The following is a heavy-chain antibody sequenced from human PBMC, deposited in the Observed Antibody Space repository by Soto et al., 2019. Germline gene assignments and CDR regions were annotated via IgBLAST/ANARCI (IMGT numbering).Heavy chain of an antibody. CDR2: IYWDDDR. J-gene: IGHJ4*02. CDR1: GFSLSTSGVG. V-gene: IGHV2-5*02. Sequence: QITLKESGPTLVKPTQTLTLTCTFSGFSLSTSGVGVGWIRQPPGKALEWLALIYWDDDRRYSPSLKSRLTITKDTSKNQVVLTMTNVDPVDTXXXXXXXXXXXXXXXXYXGQGXLVTVSS. CDR3: XXXXXXXXXXXY.